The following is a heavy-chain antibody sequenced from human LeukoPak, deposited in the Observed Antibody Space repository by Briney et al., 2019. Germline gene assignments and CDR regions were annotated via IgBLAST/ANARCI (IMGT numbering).Heavy chain of an antibody. CDR2: IYYSGST. D-gene: IGHD3-22*01. J-gene: IGHJ4*02. CDR3: ASGLTYYYDSSRFDY. Sequence: TSETLSLTCTVSGGSISSGDYYRSWIRQPPGKGLEWIGYIYYSGSTYYNPSLKSRVTISVDTSKNQFSLKLSSVTAADTAVYYCASGLTYYYDSSRFDYWGQGTLVTVSS. CDR1: GGSISSGDYY. V-gene: IGHV4-30-4*08.